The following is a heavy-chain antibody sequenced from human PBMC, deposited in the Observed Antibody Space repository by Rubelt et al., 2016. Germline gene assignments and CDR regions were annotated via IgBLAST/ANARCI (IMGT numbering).Heavy chain of an antibody. CDR1: GFTFSSYW. CDR3: ARAVRVGATNRYYFDY. J-gene: IGHJ4*02. V-gene: IGHV3-74*01. D-gene: IGHD1-26*01. Sequence: EVQLVESGGGLVQPGGSLRLSCAASGFTFSSYWMHWVRQAPGKGLVWVSRINSDGSSTSYADSVKGRFTISRDNAKNSLLLQMNSLRAEETVVYYCARAVRVGATNRYYFDYWGQGTLVTVSS. CDR2: INSDGSST.